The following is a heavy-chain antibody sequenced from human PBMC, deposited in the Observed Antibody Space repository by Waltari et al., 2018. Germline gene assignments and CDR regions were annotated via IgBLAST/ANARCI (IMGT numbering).Heavy chain of an antibody. D-gene: IGHD6-13*01. V-gene: IGHV3-23*01. CDR1: GFTFCSYA. CDR2: ISGSDGST. J-gene: IGHJ6*02. Sequence: EVQLLESGGGLVQPGGSLRLSCAASGFTFCSYAMSWVRQAPGKGLEWGSAISGSDGSTNNADSVMGRFTISGDNSKNPLYLKRKSLRAEDTAVYYCAKDPWHSSSWYDGMGGWGQGTTVTVS. CDR3: AKDPWHSSSWYDGMGG.